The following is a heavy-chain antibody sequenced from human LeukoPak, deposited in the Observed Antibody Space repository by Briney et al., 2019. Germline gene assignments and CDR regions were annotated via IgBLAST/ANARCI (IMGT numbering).Heavy chain of an antibody. CDR3: AKGSRASFFDI. V-gene: IGHV1-18*01. Sequence: ASVKVSCKPSGYALTSYGISWVRQAPGQGLEWMGWISAYNGNTNYAQKFQGRVTMTTDRSRTTAFMELTSLTSDDTAVYYCAKGSRASFFDIWGQGTMVTVSS. CDR2: ISAYNGNT. J-gene: IGHJ3*02. CDR1: GYALTSYG.